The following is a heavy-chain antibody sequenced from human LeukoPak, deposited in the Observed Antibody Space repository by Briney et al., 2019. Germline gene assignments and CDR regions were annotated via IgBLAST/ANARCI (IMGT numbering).Heavy chain of an antibody. CDR3: ARTAYDYVWGSIDY. J-gene: IGHJ4*02. V-gene: IGHV1-18*01. CDR1: GCTFTSYG. D-gene: IGHD3-16*01. Sequence: ASVKVSCKASGCTFTSYGISWVRQAPGQGLEWMGWISAYNGNTNYAQKLQGRVTMTTDTSTSTAYMELRSLRSDDTAVYYCARTAYDYVWGSIDYWGQGTLVTVSS. CDR2: ISAYNGNT.